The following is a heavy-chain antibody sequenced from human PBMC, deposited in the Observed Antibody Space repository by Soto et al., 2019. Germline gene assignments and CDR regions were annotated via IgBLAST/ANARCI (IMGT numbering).Heavy chain of an antibody. D-gene: IGHD5-12*01. CDR3: ARGRDIVATISHLFDY. CDR2: INHSGST. V-gene: IGHV4-34*01. CDR1: GGSFSGYY. J-gene: IGHJ4*02. Sequence: SETLSLTCAVYGGSFSGYYWSWIRQPPGKGLEWIGEINHSGSTNYNPSLKSRVTISVDTSKNQFSLKLSSVTAADTAVYYCARGRDIVATISHLFDYWGQGTRVTV.